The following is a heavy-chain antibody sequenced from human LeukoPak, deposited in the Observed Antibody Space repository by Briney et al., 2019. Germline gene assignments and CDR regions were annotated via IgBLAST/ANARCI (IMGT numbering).Heavy chain of an antibody. D-gene: IGHD6-19*01. J-gene: IGHJ4*02. Sequence: NPSETLSLTCTVSGGSISSSSYYWGWIRQPPGKGLEWIGSIYYSGSTYYNPSLKSRVTISVDTSTNQFSLKLSSVTAADTAVYYCARQGIAVAGTGFDYWGQGTLVTVSS. CDR1: GGSISSSSYY. V-gene: IGHV4-39*01. CDR2: IYYSGST. CDR3: ARQGIAVAGTGFDY.